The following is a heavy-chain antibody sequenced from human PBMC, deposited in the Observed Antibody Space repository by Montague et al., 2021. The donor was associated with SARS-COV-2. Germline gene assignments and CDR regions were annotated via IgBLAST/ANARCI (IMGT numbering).Heavy chain of an antibody. V-gene: IGHV3-11*03. D-gene: IGHD1-14*01. CDR3: ARLVGVESNRRDYFNY. Sequence: SLRLSCAASGFTFSDYYMSWIRQAPGKGLELVSYISGRGSYTDYADSVKGRFTISRDNARKSLYLEMNSLRAEDTAVYYCARLVGVESNRRDYFNYWGQGTLVTVSS. CDR2: ISGRGSYT. J-gene: IGHJ4*02. CDR1: GFTFSDYY.